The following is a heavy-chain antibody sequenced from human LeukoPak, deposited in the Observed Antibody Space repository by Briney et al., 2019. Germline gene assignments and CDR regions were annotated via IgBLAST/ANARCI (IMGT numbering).Heavy chain of an antibody. Sequence: GGSLRLSCAASGFPLISYWMAWVRQAPGKGLEWVANISQDGSEMFFVDSMNGRLTISRDNAKNSLYLHINSLRSEDTAVYYCARLGPGMNFFYFDYWGQGTLVTVSS. CDR3: ARLGPGMNFFYFDY. V-gene: IGHV3-7*01. CDR1: GFPLISYW. CDR2: ISQDGSEM. J-gene: IGHJ4*02. D-gene: IGHD3-10*01.